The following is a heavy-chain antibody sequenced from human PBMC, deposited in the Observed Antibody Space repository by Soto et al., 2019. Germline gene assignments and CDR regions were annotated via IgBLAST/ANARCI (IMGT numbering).Heavy chain of an antibody. CDR3: ARDRDGYNRDYYYYGMDV. Sequence: ASVKVSCKASGGTFSSYAISWVRQAPGQGLEWMGGIIPIFGTANYAQKFQGRVTITADESTSTAYMELSSLRSEDTAVYYCARDRDGYNRDYYYYGMDVWGQGTTVTVSS. CDR2: IIPIFGTA. J-gene: IGHJ6*02. V-gene: IGHV1-69*13. D-gene: IGHD5-12*01. CDR1: GGTFSSYA.